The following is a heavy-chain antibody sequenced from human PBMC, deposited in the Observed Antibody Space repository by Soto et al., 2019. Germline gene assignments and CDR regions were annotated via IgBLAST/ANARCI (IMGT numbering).Heavy chain of an antibody. CDR1: GGSFSGYY. CDR2: INHSGST. V-gene: IGHV4-34*01. J-gene: IGHJ5*02. CDR3: ARGRSVVSIDP. D-gene: IGHD2-2*01. Sequence: SETLSLTCAVYGGSFSGYYWSWIRQPPGKGLEWIGEINHSGSTNYNPSLKSRVTISVDTSKNQFSLKLSSVTAADTAVYYCARGRSVVSIDPWGQGTLVTVSS.